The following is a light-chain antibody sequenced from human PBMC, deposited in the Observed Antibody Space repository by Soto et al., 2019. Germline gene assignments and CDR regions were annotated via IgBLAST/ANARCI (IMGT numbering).Light chain of an antibody. J-gene: IGKJ2*01. CDR3: QQANSFPRT. CDR2: AAS. Sequence: DIQVTQSPSSVSASVGDRVTITCRASQDISRWLAWYQQKPGKAPKLLIYAASSLQSGVPSRFSGSGSGTDFTLTISNLQPEDSATYYCQQANSFPRTFCQGTKLEIK. V-gene: IGKV1-12*01. CDR1: QDISRW.